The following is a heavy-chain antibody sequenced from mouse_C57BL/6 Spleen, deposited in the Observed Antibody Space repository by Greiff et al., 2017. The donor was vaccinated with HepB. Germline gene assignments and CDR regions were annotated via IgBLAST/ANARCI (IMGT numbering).Heavy chain of an antibody. D-gene: IGHD2-4*01. CDR3: ARQYYDYDEWFAY. CDR2: ISSGGSYT. CDR1: GFTFSSYG. Sequence: EVKLMESGGDLVKPGGSLKLSCAASGFTFSSYGMSWVRQTPDKRLEWVATISSGGSYTYYPDSVKGRFTISRDNAKNTLYLQMSSLKSEDTAMYYCARQYYDYDEWFAYWGQGTLVTVSA. J-gene: IGHJ3*01. V-gene: IGHV5-6*01.